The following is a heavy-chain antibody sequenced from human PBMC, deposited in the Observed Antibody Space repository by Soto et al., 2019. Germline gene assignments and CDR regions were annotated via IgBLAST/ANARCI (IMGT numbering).Heavy chain of an antibody. Sequence: SPTRSRTCAISGDSVSSNSATWNWIRQSPSRGLEWLGRTYYGSKWYNDYAISLRSRITINPDTSKNQVSLHLNSVIPEDTAFYYCARAHLRSDRSVLEHFAPRGRGTLVTV. D-gene: IGHD1-1*01. CDR1: GDSVSSNSAT. V-gene: IGHV6-1*01. CDR3: ARAHLRSDRSVLEHFAP. CDR2: TYYGSKWYN. J-gene: IGHJ5*02.